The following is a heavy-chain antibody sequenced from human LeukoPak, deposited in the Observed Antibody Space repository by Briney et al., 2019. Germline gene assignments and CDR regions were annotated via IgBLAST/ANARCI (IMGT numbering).Heavy chain of an antibody. Sequence: SETLSLTCTVSGGSIRSSRYFWGWIRQPPGRGLEWIGSIFYSGSTYYNPSLKSRVTISLDTSKNQFSLNLRSVTAADTAVYYCARAVGSFDWLPLFDYWGQGTLVTVSS. CDR3: ARAVGSFDWLPLFDY. V-gene: IGHV4-39*07. D-gene: IGHD3-9*01. J-gene: IGHJ4*02. CDR1: GGSIRSSRYF. CDR2: IFYSGST.